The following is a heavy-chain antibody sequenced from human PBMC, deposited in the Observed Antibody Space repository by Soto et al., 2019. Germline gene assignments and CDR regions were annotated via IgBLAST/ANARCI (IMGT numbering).Heavy chain of an antibody. D-gene: IGHD2-15*01. V-gene: IGHV4-59*08. CDR3: ARLPRALDYCSGGSCYS. Sequence: SETLSLTCTVSGGSISSYYWSWIRQPPGKGLEWIGYIYYSGSTNYNPSLKSRVTISVDTSKNQFSLKLSSVTAADTAVYYCARLPRALDYCSGGSCYSWGQGTLVTVSS. CDR1: GGSISSYY. CDR2: IYYSGST. J-gene: IGHJ4*02.